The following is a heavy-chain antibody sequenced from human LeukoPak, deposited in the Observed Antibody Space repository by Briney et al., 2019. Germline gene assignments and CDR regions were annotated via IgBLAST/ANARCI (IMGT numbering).Heavy chain of an antibody. D-gene: IGHD2-21*02. CDR2: IRSNGGST. CDR3: ARDLWTTKCGGDCYSHDAFDI. V-gene: IGHV3-64*01. CDR1: GFTLSSYA. Sequence: GGSLRLSCAAYGFTLSSYAMRWVSQAPGKGMEYVSAIRSNGGSTYYANCVKGRFTISRDNSKNTLYLQMGSLRAEDMAVYYGARDLWTTKCGGDCYSHDAFDIWGQGTMVTVSS. J-gene: IGHJ3*02.